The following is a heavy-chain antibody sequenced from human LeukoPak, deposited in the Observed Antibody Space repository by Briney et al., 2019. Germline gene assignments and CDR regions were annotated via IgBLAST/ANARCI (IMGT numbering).Heavy chain of an antibody. Sequence: GGSLRLSCTASGFSFSNYGMHWVRQAPGKGLEWITVISYDGSNEYYADSVKGRFTNSRDNPKITLYLQMNSLRAEDTAVYYCVKGYYDFDYWGQGTLVTVSS. V-gene: IGHV3-30*18. CDR1: GFSFSNYG. J-gene: IGHJ4*02. CDR2: ISYDGSNE. CDR3: VKGYYDFDY. D-gene: IGHD3-3*01.